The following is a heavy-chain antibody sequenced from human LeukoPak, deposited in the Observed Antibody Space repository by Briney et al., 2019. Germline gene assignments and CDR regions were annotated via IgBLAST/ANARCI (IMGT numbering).Heavy chain of an antibody. CDR3: ARGPPRGKYYYMDV. V-gene: IGHV3-13*01. CDR1: GFTFSSFD. D-gene: IGHD1-1*01. Sequence: PPGGSLRLSCAASGFTFSSFDMHWVRHPTGQGLEWVSTIGTASDTYYPGSVEGRFTLSRDNAKNSLYLQMNSLTAGDTAVYYCARGPPRGKYYYMDVWGKGTTVTVSS. J-gene: IGHJ6*03. CDR2: IGTASDT.